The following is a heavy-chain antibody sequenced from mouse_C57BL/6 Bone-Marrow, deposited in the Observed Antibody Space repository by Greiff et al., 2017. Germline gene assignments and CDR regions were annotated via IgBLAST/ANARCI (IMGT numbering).Heavy chain of an antibody. Sequence: VQLQQSGAELVRPGASVTLSCKASGYTFTDYEMHWVKQTPVHGLEWIGAIDPETGGTAYNQKFKGKAILTADKSSSTAYMELRSLTSEASAVYYCTRSGYYGSSYGWGQGTLVTVSA. D-gene: IGHD1-1*01. CDR1: GYTFTDYE. V-gene: IGHV1-15*01. J-gene: IGHJ3*01. CDR3: TRSGYYGSSYG. CDR2: IDPETGGT.